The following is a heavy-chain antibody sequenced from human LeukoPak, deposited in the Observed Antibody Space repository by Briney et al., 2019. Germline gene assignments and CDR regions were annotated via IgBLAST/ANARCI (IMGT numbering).Heavy chain of an antibody. CDR2: INSDGRTT. D-gene: IGHD4-17*01. J-gene: IGHJ4*02. CDR3: ARELVVITVTTPFDY. CDR1: GFTFSSYW. V-gene: IGHV3-74*01. Sequence: GGSLRLSCAASGFTFSSYWMHWVRQAPGKGLVWVSRINSDGRTTSYADSVKGRFTISRDNAKNTLYLQMNSLRAEDTAVYYCARELVVITVTTPFDYWGQGTLVTVSS.